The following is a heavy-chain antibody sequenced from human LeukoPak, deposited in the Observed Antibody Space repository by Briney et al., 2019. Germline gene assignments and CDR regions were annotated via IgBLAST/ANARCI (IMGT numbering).Heavy chain of an antibody. D-gene: IGHD3-16*02. CDR3: ARPRHDYVWGSYRYREGAFDI. CDR2: INPNSGGT. J-gene: IGHJ3*02. CDR1: GYTFTGYY. Sequence: GASVKVSCKASGYTFTGYYMHWVRQAPGQGLEWMGWINPNSGGTNYAQKFQGRVTMTRDTSISTAYMELSRLRFDDTAVYYCARPRHDYVWGSYRYREGAFDIWGQGTMVTVSS. V-gene: IGHV1-2*02.